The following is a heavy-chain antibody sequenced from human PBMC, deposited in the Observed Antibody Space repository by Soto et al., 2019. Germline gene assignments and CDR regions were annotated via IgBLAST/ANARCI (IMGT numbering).Heavy chain of an antibody. Sequence: EVQLLESGGDSVQPGGSVRLSCAGSGFTFINYAMNWVRQAPGKGLEWVSTISGGGDATFFADSVRGRVTFSRDNAYNTGTLQMNSLGVDDTAVYYCARKVVGSTSRPDYWYLELWGRGTLVTVSS. CDR3: ARKVVGSTSRPDYWYLEL. V-gene: IGHV3-23*01. CDR1: GFTFINYA. J-gene: IGHJ2*01. CDR2: ISGGGDAT. D-gene: IGHD2-21*01.